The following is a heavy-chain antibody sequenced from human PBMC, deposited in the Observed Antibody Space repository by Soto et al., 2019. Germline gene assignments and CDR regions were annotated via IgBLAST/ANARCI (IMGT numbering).Heavy chain of an antibody. CDR3: AKYVNSCPNYYDSSGCIEHPQGY. V-gene: IGHV1-69*13. D-gene: IGHD3-22*01. CDR2: IIPIFGTA. Sequence: GASVKVSCKASGGTFSSYAISWVRQAPGQGLEWMGGIIPIFGTANYAQKFQGRVTITADESTSTAYMELSSLRSEDTAVYYCAKYVNSCPNYYDSSGCIEHPQGYWGQGTLVTVSS. CDR1: GGTFSSYA. J-gene: IGHJ4*02.